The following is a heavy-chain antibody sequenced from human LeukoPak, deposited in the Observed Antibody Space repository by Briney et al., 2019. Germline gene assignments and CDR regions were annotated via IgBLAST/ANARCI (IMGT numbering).Heavy chain of an antibody. D-gene: IGHD5-18*01. Sequence: SETLSLTCTVSGGSISSGGYYWSWIRQHPGKGLEWIGYIYYSGSTYYNPSLKSRITISIDTSKNQFSLKLSSVTAADTAVYYWARGGDTAMGGALYYYYGMDVWGQGTTVTVSS. J-gene: IGHJ6*02. CDR3: ARGGDTAMGGALYYYYGMDV. CDR2: IYYSGST. V-gene: IGHV4-31*03. CDR1: GGSISSGGYY.